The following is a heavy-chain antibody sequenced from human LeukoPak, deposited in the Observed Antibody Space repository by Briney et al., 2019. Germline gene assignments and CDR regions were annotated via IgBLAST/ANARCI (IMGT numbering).Heavy chain of an antibody. CDR1: GFTFSSYS. D-gene: IGHD2-21*02. CDR3: ARKVAYCGGDCYHDAFDI. V-gene: IGHV3-48*02. Sequence: GGSLRLSCAASGFTFSSYSMNWVRQAPGKGLEWVSYISSSSSTIYYADSVKGRFTISRDNAKNSLYLQMSSLRDEDTAVYDCARKVAYCGGDCYHDAFDIWGQGTMVTVSS. J-gene: IGHJ3*02. CDR2: ISSSSSTI.